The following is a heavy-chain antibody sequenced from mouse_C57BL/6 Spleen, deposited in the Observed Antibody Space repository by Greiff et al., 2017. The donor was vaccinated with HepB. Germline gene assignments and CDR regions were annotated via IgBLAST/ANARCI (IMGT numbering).Heavy chain of an antibody. Sequence: EVMLVESEGGLVQPGSSMKLSCTASGFTFSDYYMAWVRQVPEKGLEWVANINYDGGSTYYLDSLKSRFIISRDNAKNILYLQMSSLKSEDTATYYCARDGYYGSFYAMDYWGQGTSVTVSS. D-gene: IGHD1-1*01. J-gene: IGHJ4*01. CDR2: INYDGGST. CDR1: GFTFSDYY. V-gene: IGHV5-16*01. CDR3: ARDGYYGSFYAMDY.